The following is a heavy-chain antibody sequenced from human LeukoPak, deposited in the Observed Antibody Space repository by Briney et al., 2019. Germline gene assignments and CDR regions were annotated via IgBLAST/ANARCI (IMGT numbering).Heavy chain of an antibody. CDR1: GYTFTGYY. CDR2: INPNTGDT. J-gene: IGHJ4*02. D-gene: IGHD6-6*01. V-gene: IGHV1-2*02. CDR3: ASYPSSSPPFDY. Sequence: ASVKVSCKASGYTFTGYYMHWVRQAPGQGFEWMGWINPNTGDTNYAQKFQGRVTMTRDTTISAAFMGLTRLTSDDTAAYYCASYPSSSPPFDYWGQGTLVTVSS.